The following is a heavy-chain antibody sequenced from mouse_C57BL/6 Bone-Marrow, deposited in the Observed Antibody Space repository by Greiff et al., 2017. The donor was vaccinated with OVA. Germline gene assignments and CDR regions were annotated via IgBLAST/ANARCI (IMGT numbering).Heavy chain of an antibody. CDR2: IYPRSGNT. J-gene: IGHJ3*01. Sequence: QVQLQQSGAELARPGASVKLSCTASGYTFTSYGISWVKQRTGQGLEWIGEIYPRSGNTYYNEKFKGKATLTADKSSSTAYLELRSLTSEDSAVYFCARGDLYWGQGTLVTVSA. V-gene: IGHV1-81*01. CDR3: ARGDLY. D-gene: IGHD3-3*01. CDR1: GYTFTSYG.